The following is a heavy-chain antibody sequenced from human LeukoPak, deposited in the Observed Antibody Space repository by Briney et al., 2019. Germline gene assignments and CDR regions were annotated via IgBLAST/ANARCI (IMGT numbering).Heavy chain of an antibody. CDR3: ARGRAVVAASDNWFDP. CDR2: INQDGSDK. Sequence: GGSLRLSCAVSGFTFSNSWMSWVRQAPGKGLEWVASINQDGSDKHYVESLQGRFTISRDNAKNSLYLQMNSLRAEDTAVYYCARGRAVVAASDNWFDPWGQGTLVTVSS. D-gene: IGHD2-15*01. J-gene: IGHJ5*02. CDR1: GFTFSNSW. V-gene: IGHV3-7*01.